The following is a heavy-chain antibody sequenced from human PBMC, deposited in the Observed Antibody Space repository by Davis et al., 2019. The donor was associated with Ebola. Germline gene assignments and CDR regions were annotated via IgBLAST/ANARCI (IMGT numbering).Heavy chain of an antibody. Sequence: GESLKISCAASGFTFSSYSMNWVRQAPGKGLEWVSYISSSSSTIYYADSVKGRFTISRDNAKNSLYLQMNSLRDEDTAVYYCARPYVDTAMGVYYYYMDVWGKGTTVTVSS. V-gene: IGHV3-48*02. D-gene: IGHD5-18*01. CDR2: ISSSSSTI. J-gene: IGHJ6*03. CDR3: ARPYVDTAMGVYYYYMDV. CDR1: GFTFSSYS.